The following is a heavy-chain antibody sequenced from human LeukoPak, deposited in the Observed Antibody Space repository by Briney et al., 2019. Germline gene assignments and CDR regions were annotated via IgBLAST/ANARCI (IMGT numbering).Heavy chain of an antibody. CDR2: ISGSGGST. Sequence: AGGSLRLSCAASGFTFSSYGMSWVRQAPGKGLEWVSAISGSGGSTYYADSVKGRFTISRDNAKNSLYLQMNSLRAEDTAVYYCARDLGYSSGPNYWGQGTRVTVSS. J-gene: IGHJ4*02. V-gene: IGHV3-23*01. D-gene: IGHD6-19*01. CDR1: GFTFSSYG. CDR3: ARDLGYSSGPNY.